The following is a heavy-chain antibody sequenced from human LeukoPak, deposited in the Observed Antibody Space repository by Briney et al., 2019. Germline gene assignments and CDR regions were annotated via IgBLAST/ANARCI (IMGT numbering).Heavy chain of an antibody. CDR3: ATEVRLDDSFDY. V-gene: IGHV1-24*01. D-gene: IGHD6-19*01. J-gene: IGHJ4*02. Sequence: ASVKVSCKVSGYTLTELSMHWVRQAPGKGLEWMGGFDPEDGETIYAQKFQGRVTMTEDTSTDTAYMELSSLRSEDTAMYYCATEVRLDDSFDYWGQGTLVTVSS. CDR2: FDPEDGET. CDR1: GYTLTELS.